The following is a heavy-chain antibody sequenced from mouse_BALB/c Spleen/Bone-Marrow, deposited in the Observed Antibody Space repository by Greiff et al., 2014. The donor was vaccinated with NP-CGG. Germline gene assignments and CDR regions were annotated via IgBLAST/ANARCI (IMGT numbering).Heavy chain of an antibody. J-gene: IGHJ4*01. Sequence: EVQLQQSGAEIVRPGALVKLSCKASGFNIKDYYMQWVKQRPEQGLEWIGGIDPENGNTKYDPKFQGKASITADTSSNTAYLQLSSLTSEDTAVYYCARGDGYAMDYWGQGTSVTVSS. V-gene: IGHV14-1*02. CDR3: ARGDGYAMDY. CDR1: GFNIKDYY. CDR2: IDPENGNT.